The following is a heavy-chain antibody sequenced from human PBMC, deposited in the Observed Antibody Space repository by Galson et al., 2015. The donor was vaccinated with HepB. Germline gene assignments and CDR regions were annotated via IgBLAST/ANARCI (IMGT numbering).Heavy chain of an antibody. J-gene: IGHJ4*02. CDR3: GDFDF. Sequence: SLRLSCAASGFTFSSYAMHWVRQAPGKGLEWVAVIWYDGSNQYYADSVKARFTISRDNSKNTLYYCARAPSGNDGSGYYQGDFDFWGQGTLVTVSS. V-gene: IGHV3-33*01. D-gene: IGHD3-22*01. CDR2: IWYDGSNQ. CDR1: GFTFSSYA.